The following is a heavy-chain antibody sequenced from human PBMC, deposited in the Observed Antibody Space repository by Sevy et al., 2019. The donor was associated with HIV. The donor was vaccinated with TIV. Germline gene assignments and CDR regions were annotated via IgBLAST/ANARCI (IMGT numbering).Heavy chain of an antibody. CDR1: GFTFSKYS. J-gene: IGHJ4*02. V-gene: IGHV3-23*01. CDR2: FSFGCGEL. D-gene: IGHD2-8*01. Sequence: GGSLRLSCAASGFTFSKYSMSWVRQPPGKGLEWVSTFSFGCGELNYADSVKGRFTISRDNPKRSVYLQMNNLRPEDTAVYYCAREGCTKPHDYWGQGTLVTVSS. CDR3: AREGCTKPHDY.